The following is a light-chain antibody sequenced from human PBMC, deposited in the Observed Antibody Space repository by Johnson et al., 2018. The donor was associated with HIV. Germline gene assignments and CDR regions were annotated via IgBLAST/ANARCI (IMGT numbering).Light chain of an antibody. CDR3: ATWDSSLSVYV. V-gene: IGLV1-51*02. CDR1: SSNIGNNY. J-gene: IGLJ1*01. CDR2: ETS. Sequence: QSVLTQPPSVSAAPGQKVTISCSGSSSNIGNNYVSWYQQLPGTAPKLLIYETSKRPSGIPDRFSGSKSGTSATLVITGLQTGDEADYHCATWDSSLSVYVFGTGTKVTVL.